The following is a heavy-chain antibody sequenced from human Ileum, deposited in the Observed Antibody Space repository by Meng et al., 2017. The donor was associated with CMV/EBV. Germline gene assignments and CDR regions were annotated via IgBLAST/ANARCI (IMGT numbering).Heavy chain of an antibody. CDR3: TTPGCSSTTCYTRLYY. J-gene: IGHJ4*02. Sequence: GESLKISCAASGFTFSNAWMSWVRQAPGKGLEWVGRIKSKTDGGTTDYAAPVKGRFTISRDDSENTLFLQMDGLKTEDTAMYYCTTPGCSSTTCYTRLYYWGQGTVVTVSS. V-gene: IGHV3-15*01. D-gene: IGHD2-2*02. CDR2: IKSKTDGGTT. CDR1: GFTFSNAW.